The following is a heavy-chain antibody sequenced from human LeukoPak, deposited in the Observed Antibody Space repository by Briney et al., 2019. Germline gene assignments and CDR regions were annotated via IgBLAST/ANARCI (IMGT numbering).Heavy chain of an antibody. J-gene: IGHJ4*02. D-gene: IGHD4-17*01. CDR1: GYTFTSYG. CDR2: ITTYNGNT. Sequence: GSVKVSCKASGYTFTSYGISWVRQAPGQGLEWMGWITTYNGNTHYAQKLQGRVTMTTETSTSTAYIDLRGLRSDDTAVYYCARGYDYGDYVGDFDYWGQGTLVTVSS. CDR3: ARGYDYGDYVGDFDY. V-gene: IGHV1-18*01.